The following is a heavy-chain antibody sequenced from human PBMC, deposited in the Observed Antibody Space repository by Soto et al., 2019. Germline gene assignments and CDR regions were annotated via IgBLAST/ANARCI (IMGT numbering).Heavy chain of an antibody. CDR2: ISWNSGSI. CDR1: GFTFDDYA. Sequence: EVQLVESGGGLVQPGRSLRLSCAASGFTFDDYAMHWVRQAPGKGLEWVSGISWNSGSIGYADSVKGRFTISRDNAKNALYLQRNSLRAEDTGLYYCAKVLRCMQLSGGMDVWGQGTTVTVSS. CDR3: AKVLRCMQLSGGMDV. J-gene: IGHJ6*02. D-gene: IGHD2-8*01. V-gene: IGHV3-9*01.